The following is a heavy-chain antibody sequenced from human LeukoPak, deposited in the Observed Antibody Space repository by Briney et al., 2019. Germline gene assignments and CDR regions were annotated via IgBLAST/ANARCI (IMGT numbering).Heavy chain of an antibody. CDR2: IYYSGST. Sequence: SETLSLTCTVSGGSISSYYWSWIRQPPGKGLEWIGYIYYSGSTNYNPSLKSRVTISVDTSKNQFSLKLSSVTAADTAVYYCASPTKQETVADQYSGSIRHYYGLDVWGQGTTVTVSS. D-gene: IGHD5-12*01. J-gene: IGHJ6*02. CDR1: GGSISSYY. CDR3: ASPTKQETVADQYSGSIRHYYGLDV. V-gene: IGHV4-59*01.